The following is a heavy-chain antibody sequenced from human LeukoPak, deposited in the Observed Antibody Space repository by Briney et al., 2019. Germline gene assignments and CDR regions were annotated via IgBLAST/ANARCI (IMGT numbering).Heavy chain of an antibody. V-gene: IGHV1-69*13. Sequence: PGASVKVSCKASGGTFSSYAISRVRQAPGQGLEWMGGIIPIFGTANYAQKFQGRVTITADESTSTAYMELSSLRSEDTAVYYCARDRPAYGDYDVSGFDPWGQGTLVTVSS. J-gene: IGHJ5*02. CDR2: IIPIFGTA. CDR1: GGTFSSYA. D-gene: IGHD4-17*01. CDR3: ARDRPAYGDYDVSGFDP.